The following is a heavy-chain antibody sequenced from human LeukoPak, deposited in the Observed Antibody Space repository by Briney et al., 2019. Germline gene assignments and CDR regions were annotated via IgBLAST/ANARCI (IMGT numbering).Heavy chain of an antibody. Sequence: PGGSLRLSCAASGFTFSSCGMHWVRQAPGKGLEWVAVISYDGSNKYYADSVKGRFTISRDNSKNTLCLQMNSLRAEDTAVYYCARPGIAVAGNFDYWGQGTLVTVSS. CDR2: ISYDGSNK. V-gene: IGHV3-30*03. J-gene: IGHJ4*02. CDR3: ARPGIAVAGNFDY. CDR1: GFTFSSCG. D-gene: IGHD6-19*01.